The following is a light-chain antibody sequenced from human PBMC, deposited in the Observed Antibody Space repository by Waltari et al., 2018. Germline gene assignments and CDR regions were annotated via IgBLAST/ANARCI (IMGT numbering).Light chain of an antibody. Sequence: EIVLTQSPATLSLSPGERATLSCRASQSVSYYLAWYKQRPGQAPRLLIYDTSHSATGIPDRFSGSGSETDFTLTISSLEPEDFAVYYCQQRRNWPLTFGGGTKVEIK. J-gene: IGKJ4*01. CDR2: DTS. CDR3: QQRRNWPLT. V-gene: IGKV3-11*01. CDR1: QSVSYY.